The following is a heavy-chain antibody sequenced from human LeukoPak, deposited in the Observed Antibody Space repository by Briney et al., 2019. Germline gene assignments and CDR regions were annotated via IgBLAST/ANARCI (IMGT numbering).Heavy chain of an antibody. J-gene: IGHJ4*02. D-gene: IGHD1-26*01. CDR1: GFTFDDYG. V-gene: IGHV3-20*04. Sequence: GGSLRLYCAASGFTFDDYGMRWVRQAQGKGLEWVSGINWNGGSTGYADSVKGRFTISRDNAKNSLYLQVNSLRAEDTALYYCARDIRLSGSYLFDYWGQGTLVTVSS. CDR2: INWNGGST. CDR3: ARDIRLSGSYLFDY.